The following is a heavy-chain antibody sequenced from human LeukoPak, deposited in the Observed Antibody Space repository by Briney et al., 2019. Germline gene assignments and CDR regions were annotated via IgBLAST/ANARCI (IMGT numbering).Heavy chain of an antibody. J-gene: IGHJ6*02. CDR1: GGSISSGDYY. CDR2: IYYSGST. CDR3: ARGLRRVGATYMGYQRDDV. Sequence: PSETLSLTCTVSGGSISSGDYYWSWIRQPPGKGLEWIGYIYYSGSTYYNPSLKSRVTISVDTSKNQFSLKLGSVTAADTAVYYCARGLRRVGATYMGYQRDDVWGQGTTVTVSS. D-gene: IGHD1-26*01. V-gene: IGHV4-30-4*01.